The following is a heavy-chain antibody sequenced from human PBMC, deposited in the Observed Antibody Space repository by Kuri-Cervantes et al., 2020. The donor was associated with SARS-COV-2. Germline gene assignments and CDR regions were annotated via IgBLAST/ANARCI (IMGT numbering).Heavy chain of an antibody. Sequence: GGSLRLSCAASGFTFSNYGMHCVRQAPGKGLEWVALVSYDGSYKYYAGSVRGRFTISRDNSNKTVYLQMNSLRTEDTAVYYCAKSRSEGGGFSDYGADVWGQGTTVTVSS. CDR2: VSYDGSYK. CDR1: GFTFSNYG. J-gene: IGHJ6*02. CDR3: AKSRSEGGGFSDYGADV. V-gene: IGHV3-30*18. D-gene: IGHD3-3*01.